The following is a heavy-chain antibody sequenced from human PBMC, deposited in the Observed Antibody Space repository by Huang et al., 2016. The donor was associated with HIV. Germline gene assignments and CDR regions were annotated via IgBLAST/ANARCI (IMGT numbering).Heavy chain of an antibody. Sequence: QEQLVESGGGVVRPGRSLRLSCAASGFTFSGYTMHWVRQAPGKGLEWLALIFYDGSKEYYADSVKGRFTISRDNSRNTLYLQMTSLRPEDTAIYFCASPYLVSGIHAFDLWGQGTMVTVSS. V-gene: IGHV3-30-3*01. D-gene: IGHD1-26*01. CDR3: ASPYLVSGIHAFDL. CDR1: GFTFSGYT. CDR2: IFYDGSKE. J-gene: IGHJ3*01.